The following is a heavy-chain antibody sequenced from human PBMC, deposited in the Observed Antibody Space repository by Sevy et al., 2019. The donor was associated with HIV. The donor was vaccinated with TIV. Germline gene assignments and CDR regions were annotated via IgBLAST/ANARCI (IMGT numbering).Heavy chain of an antibody. CDR1: GGSISSYY. D-gene: IGHD3-3*01. J-gene: IGHJ5*02. Sequence: SETLSLTCTVSGGSISSYYWSWIRQPPGKGLEWIGYIYYSGSTNYNPSLKSGVTISVDTSKNQFSLKLSSVTAADTAVYYCARSGFLEWPGSFRGPRNWFDPWGQGTLVTVSS. CDR3: ARSGFLEWPGSFRGPRNWFDP. CDR2: IYYSGST. V-gene: IGHV4-59*13.